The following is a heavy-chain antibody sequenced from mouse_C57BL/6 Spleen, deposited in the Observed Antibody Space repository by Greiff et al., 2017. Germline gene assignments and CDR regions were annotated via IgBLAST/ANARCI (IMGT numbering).Heavy chain of an antibody. D-gene: IGHD1-1*01. V-gene: IGHV14-2*01. Sequence: VHVKQSGAELVKPGASVKLSCTASGFNIKDYYMHWVKQRTEQGLEWIGRIDPEDGETKYAPKFQGEATITANTSSNTAYLQLSSLTSEDTAVYYFARSVITTVVATGAYWGQGTLVTVSA. CDR3: ARSVITTVVATGAY. J-gene: IGHJ3*01. CDR2: IDPEDGET. CDR1: GFNIKDYY.